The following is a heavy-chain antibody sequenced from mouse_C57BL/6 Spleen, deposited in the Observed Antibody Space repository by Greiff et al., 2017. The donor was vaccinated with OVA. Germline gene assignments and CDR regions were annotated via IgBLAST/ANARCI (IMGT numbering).Heavy chain of an antibody. D-gene: IGHD2-4*01. CDR1: GYTFTSYW. Sequence: QVQLQQPGAELVRPGSSVKLSCKASGYTFTSYWMDWVKQRPGQGLEWIGNIYPSDSETHYNQKFKDKATLTVDKSSSTAYMQLSSLTSEDSAVYYCARCDYDYDWFAYWGQGTLVTVSA. J-gene: IGHJ3*01. CDR3: ARCDYDYDWFAY. CDR2: IYPSDSET. V-gene: IGHV1-61*01.